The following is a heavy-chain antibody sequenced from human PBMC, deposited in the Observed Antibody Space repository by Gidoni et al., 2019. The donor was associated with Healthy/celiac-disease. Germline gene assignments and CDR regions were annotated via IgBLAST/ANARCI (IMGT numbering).Heavy chain of an antibody. CDR1: GYTFTSYG. Sequence: QVQLVQPGAEVKKPAAAVKVSYKASGYTFTSYGIGWVRQAPGQGLEWMGWISAYNGNTNYAQKLQGRVTMTTDTSTSTAYMELRSLRSDDTAVYYCARGDYHSPAGSLDYWGQGTLVTVSS. J-gene: IGHJ4*02. CDR2: ISAYNGNT. V-gene: IGHV1-18*01. CDR3: ARGDYHSPAGSLDY. D-gene: IGHD4-17*01.